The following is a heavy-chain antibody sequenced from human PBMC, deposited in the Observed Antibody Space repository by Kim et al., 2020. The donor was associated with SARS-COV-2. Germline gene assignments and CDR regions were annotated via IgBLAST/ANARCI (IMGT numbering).Heavy chain of an antibody. CDR1: GYTFTSYA. Sequence: ASVKVSCKASGYTFTSYAMNWVRQAPGQGLEWMGWINTNTGNPTYAQGFTGRFVFSLDTSVSTAYLQISSLKAEDTAVYYCARVKSSDFWSGFKGYYYYGMDVWGQGTTVTVSS. CDR2: INTNTGNP. CDR3: ARVKSSDFWSGFKGYYYYGMDV. J-gene: IGHJ6*02. V-gene: IGHV7-4-1*02. D-gene: IGHD3-3*01.